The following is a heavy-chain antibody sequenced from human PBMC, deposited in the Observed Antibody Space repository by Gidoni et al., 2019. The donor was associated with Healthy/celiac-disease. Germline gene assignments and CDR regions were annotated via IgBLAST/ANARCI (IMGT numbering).Heavy chain of an antibody. CDR1: GGTFSSYA. CDR2: IIPIFGTA. V-gene: IGHV1-69*01. CDR3: ARDRIDYYDSSGALGAFDI. D-gene: IGHD3-22*01. J-gene: IGHJ3*02. Sequence: QVQLVQSGAEVKKPGSSVKVSCKASGGTFSSYAISWVRQAPGQGLEWMGGIIPIFGTANYAQKFQGRVTITADESTSTAYMELSSLRSEDTAVYYCARDRIDYYDSSGALGAFDIWGQGTMVTVSS.